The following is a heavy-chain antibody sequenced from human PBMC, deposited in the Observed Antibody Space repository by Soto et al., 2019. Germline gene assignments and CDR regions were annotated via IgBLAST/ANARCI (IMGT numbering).Heavy chain of an antibody. V-gene: IGHV4-59*08. D-gene: IGHD2-2*01. CDR2: VYYSGTT. CDR1: GGSINNYY. J-gene: IGHJ4*02. Sequence: SETLSLTCTVSGGSINNYYWSWIRQSPGKGLEWIGYVYYSGTTNYNPTLKSRITILVDTSENQFSLKLSSVTAADTAVYYCARHVVPAANYFDYWGQGTLVTVSS. CDR3: ARHVVPAANYFDY.